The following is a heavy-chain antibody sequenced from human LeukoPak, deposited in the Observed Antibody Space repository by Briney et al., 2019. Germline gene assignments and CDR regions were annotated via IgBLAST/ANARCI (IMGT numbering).Heavy chain of an antibody. D-gene: IGHD2-15*01. Sequence: GGSLRLSCEASGFPFSSYAMSWVRQAPAKELEWVSAISGSGGSTYYADSVKGRFTISRDNSKNTLYLQMNSLRAEDTAVYYCAKGYCSGGSCWDYYYYAMDVWGQGTTVTVSS. CDR3: AKGYCSGGSCWDYYYYAMDV. CDR2: ISGSGGST. CDR1: GFPFSSYA. J-gene: IGHJ6*02. V-gene: IGHV3-23*01.